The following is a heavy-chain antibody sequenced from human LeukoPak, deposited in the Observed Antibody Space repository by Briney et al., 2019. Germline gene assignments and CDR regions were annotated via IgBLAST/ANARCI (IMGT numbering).Heavy chain of an antibody. CDR1: GFTFSSYE. CDR3: SRDLGTGRPHDV. J-gene: IGHJ1*01. D-gene: IGHD3/OR15-3a*01. CDR2: LNQWGNDK. Sequence: SGGSLRLSCAASGFTFSSYEMNWVRQAPGKGLEWVANLNQWGNDKYYADSVRGRFTISRDNARDALYLQMNSLRTEDTGLYYCSRDLGTGRPHDVWGLGTLVTVSS. V-gene: IGHV3-7*01.